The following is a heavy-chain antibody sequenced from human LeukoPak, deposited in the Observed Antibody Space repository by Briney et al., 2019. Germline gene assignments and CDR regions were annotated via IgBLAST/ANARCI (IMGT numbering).Heavy chain of an antibody. CDR3: ARGYPGGYCSGGSCYGKQSRYYYYYMDV. V-gene: IGHV4-34*01. D-gene: IGHD2-15*01. CDR1: GGSFSGYY. J-gene: IGHJ6*03. CDR2: INHSGST. Sequence: SETLSLTCALYGGSFSGYYWSWIRQPPGKGLEWIGEINHSGSTNYNPSLKSRVTISVDTSKNQFSLKLSSVTAADTAVYYCARGYPGGYCSGGSCYGKQSRYYYYYMDVWGKGTTVTVSS.